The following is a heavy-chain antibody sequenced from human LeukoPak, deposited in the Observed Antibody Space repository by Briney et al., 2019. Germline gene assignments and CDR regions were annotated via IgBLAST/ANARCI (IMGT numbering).Heavy chain of an antibody. D-gene: IGHD3-10*01. CDR1: GGSFSGYY. V-gene: IGHV4-34*01. J-gene: IGHJ6*03. CDR3: ARYGSGRYYYYYHYMDV. Sequence: PSETLSLTCTVYGGSFSGYYWSWIRQPPGKGLEWIGEINHSGSTNYNPSLKSRVTISVDTSKNQFSLKLSSVTAADTAVYYCARYGSGRYYYYYHYMDVWGKGTTVTVSS. CDR2: INHSGST.